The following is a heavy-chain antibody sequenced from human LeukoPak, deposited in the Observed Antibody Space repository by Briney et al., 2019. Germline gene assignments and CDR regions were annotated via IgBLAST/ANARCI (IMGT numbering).Heavy chain of an antibody. CDR1: GFTFSSYS. V-gene: IGHV3-48*01. CDR2: ISSSSSTI. Sequence: PGGSLRLSCAASGFTFSSYSMNWVRQAPGKGLEWVSYISSSSSTIYYADSGKGRFTISRDNAKNSLYLQMNSLRAEDTAVYYCARGLSSWYVDYWGQGTLVTVSS. J-gene: IGHJ4*02. CDR3: ARGLSSWYVDY. D-gene: IGHD6-13*01.